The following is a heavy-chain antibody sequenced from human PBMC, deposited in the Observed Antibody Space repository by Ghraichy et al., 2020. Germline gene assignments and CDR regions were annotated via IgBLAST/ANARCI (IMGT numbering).Heavy chain of an antibody. Sequence: ASVKVSCKASGYTFTSYDINWVRQATGQGLEWMGWMNPNSGNTGYAQKFQGRVTMTRNTSISTAYMELSSLRSEDTAVYYCARELGGIAAADLMCWGQGTLVTVSS. J-gene: IGHJ4*02. CDR3: ARELGGIAAADLMC. CDR2: MNPNSGNT. V-gene: IGHV1-8*01. D-gene: IGHD6-13*01. CDR1: GYTFTSYD.